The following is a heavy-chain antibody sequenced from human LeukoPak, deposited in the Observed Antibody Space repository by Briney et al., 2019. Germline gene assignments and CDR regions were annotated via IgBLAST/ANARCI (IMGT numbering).Heavy chain of an antibody. J-gene: IGHJ6*03. CDR3: AKGAAAAGFYYYYYMDV. D-gene: IGHD6-13*01. Sequence: PGGSLRLSCAASGFTFSSYAMSWVRQAPGKGLEWVSAISGSGGSTYYADSVKGRFTISRDNSKNTLYLQMNSLRAEDTAVYYCAKGAAAAGFYYYYYMDVWGKGTTVTVSS. CDR1: GFTFSSYA. V-gene: IGHV3-23*01. CDR2: ISGSGGST.